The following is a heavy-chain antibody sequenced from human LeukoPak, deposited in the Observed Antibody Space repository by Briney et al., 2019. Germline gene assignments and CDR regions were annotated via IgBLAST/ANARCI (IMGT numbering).Heavy chain of an antibody. CDR2: IFYGGNT. CDR3: ASGTIFGVITPYCFHC. D-gene: IGHD3-3*01. CDR1: DGSISSYY. J-gene: IGHJ4*02. V-gene: IGHV4-59*12. Sequence: SETLSLTCTVSDGSISSYYWSWIRQSPGKGLEWIGDIFYGGNTNYNPSLKSRVTMSMDTSKSQFSLKLTSVTAADTAVYYCASGTIFGVITPYCFHCWGRGTLVTVSS.